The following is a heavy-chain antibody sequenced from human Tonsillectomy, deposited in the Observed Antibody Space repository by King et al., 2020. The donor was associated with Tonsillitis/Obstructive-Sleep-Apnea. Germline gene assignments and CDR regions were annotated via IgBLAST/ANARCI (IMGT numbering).Heavy chain of an antibody. Sequence: VQLVESGGGLVQPGGSLRLSCAASGFTFINAGMSWVRQAPGKWLERVGRVKSKSDGGTTDYASPVKGRSTISRDDSKNTLYLQMNSLKTEDTAVYYCTTYSVGASFYWGQGTLVTVSS. CDR2: VKSKSDGGTT. CDR3: TTYSVGASFY. D-gene: IGHD3-3*01. CDR1: GFTFINAG. V-gene: IGHV3-15*05. J-gene: IGHJ4*02.